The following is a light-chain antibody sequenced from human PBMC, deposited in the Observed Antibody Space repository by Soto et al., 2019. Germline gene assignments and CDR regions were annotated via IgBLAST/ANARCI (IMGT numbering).Light chain of an antibody. CDR1: QSISSW. CDR3: QQLNSFPIT. CDR2: DAS. Sequence: DLQITQSPSTLSASVGYRVTITCRASQSISSWLAWYQQKPGKAPKLLIYDASSLESGVPSRFSGSGSGTEFTLTITSLQPEDFATYYCQQLNSFPITFGQGTRLEI. J-gene: IGKJ5*01. V-gene: IGKV1-5*01.